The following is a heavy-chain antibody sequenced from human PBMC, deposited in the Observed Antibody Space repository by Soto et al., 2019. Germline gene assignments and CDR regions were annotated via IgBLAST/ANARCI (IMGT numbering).Heavy chain of an antibody. Sequence: PGGSLRLSCAASGFSFSYAWMSWVLQALGKGLEWVGRVKTKIAGGTSDYAAPVKGRLTISRGESKRAVFLQMNSLKTEDTAVYYCTTDCSGGRCYLGGHYSFYAMDGGGAGTAVTVS. CDR2: VKTKIAGGTS. J-gene: IGHJ6*02. CDR3: TTDCSGGRCYLGGHYSFYAMDG. V-gene: IGHV3-15*01. D-gene: IGHD2-15*01. CDR1: GFSFSYAW.